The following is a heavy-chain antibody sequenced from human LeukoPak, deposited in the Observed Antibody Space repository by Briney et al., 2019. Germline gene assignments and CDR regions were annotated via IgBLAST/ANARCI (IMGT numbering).Heavy chain of an antibody. CDR1: GGSISSYY. J-gene: IGHJ3*02. CDR3: ARDCGGDCYLKDAFDI. Sequence: SETLSLTCTVSGGSISSYYWSWIRQPPGKGLEWIGYIYTSGSTNYNPSLKSRVTMSVNTSKNQFSLKLSSVTAADTAVYYCARDCGGDCYLKDAFDIWGQGTMVTVSS. V-gene: IGHV4-4*08. CDR2: IYTSGST. D-gene: IGHD2-21*01.